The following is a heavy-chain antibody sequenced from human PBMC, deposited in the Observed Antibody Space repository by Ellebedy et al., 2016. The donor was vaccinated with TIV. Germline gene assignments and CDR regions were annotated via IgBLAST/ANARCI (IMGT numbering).Heavy chain of an antibody. CDR1: GFMFSSYT. J-gene: IGHJ4*02. D-gene: IGHD1-26*01. CDR3: ARAMYVSGYSDY. V-gene: IGHV3-30-3*01. CDR2: ISYDAVSK. Sequence: GESLKISXAASGFMFSSYTIHWVRQAPGKGLEWVAVISYDAVSKYYADSLKGRVTISRDNSQNTVTLQMNSLRPEDTAVYYCARAMYVSGYSDYWGQGALVTVSS.